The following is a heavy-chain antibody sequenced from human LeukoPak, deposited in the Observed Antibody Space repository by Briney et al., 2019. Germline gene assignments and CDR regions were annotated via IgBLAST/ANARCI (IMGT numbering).Heavy chain of an antibody. V-gene: IGHV1-46*01. CDR3: VASNDIDV. CDR2: INPSGGST. CDR1: GYTFTSYY. D-gene: IGHD2-8*01. Sequence: GASVKVSCKASGYTFTSYYMHWVRQAPGQGLEWMGVINPSGGSTSYAQKFQGRVSMTRDTSTSTVYMQLSSLRSEDTAVYYCVASNDIDVWGKGTTVTVSS. J-gene: IGHJ6*03.